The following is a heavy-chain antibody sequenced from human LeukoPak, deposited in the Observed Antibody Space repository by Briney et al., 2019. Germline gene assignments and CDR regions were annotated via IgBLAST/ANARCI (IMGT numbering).Heavy chain of an antibody. CDR1: GYTFTDYY. D-gene: IGHD6-13*01. V-gene: IGHV1-2*02. CDR2: INPKSGDT. CDR3: ATRSWLDY. J-gene: IGHJ4*02. Sequence: ASVKVSCKASGYTFTDYYIHWVRQAPGQGLESMGWINPKSGDTNYAQKFQGRVTMTRDTSISTAYMEVSRLRFDDTAVYYCATRSWLDYWGQGTLVTVSS.